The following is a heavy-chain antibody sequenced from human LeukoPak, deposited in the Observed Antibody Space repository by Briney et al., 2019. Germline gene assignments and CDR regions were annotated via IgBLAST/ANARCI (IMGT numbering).Heavy chain of an antibody. CDR2: IYHSGST. CDR1: GGSISSSNW. V-gene: IGHV4-4*02. CDR3: VRDCNGGSCYSGWFDP. J-gene: IGHJ5*02. Sequence: SETLSLTCAVSGGSISSSNWWSWVRQPPGKGLEWIGEIYHSGSTNYNPSLKSRVTISVDKSKNQFSLKLSSVTAADTAVYYCVRDCNGGSCYSGWFDPWGQGTLVPVSS. D-gene: IGHD2-15*01.